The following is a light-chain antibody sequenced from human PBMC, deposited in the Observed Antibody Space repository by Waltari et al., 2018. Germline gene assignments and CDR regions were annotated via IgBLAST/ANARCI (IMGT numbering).Light chain of an antibody. CDR2: DVR. CDR3: ASYTSSTTGV. J-gene: IGLJ2*01. Sequence: SALTQPASVSGSPGQSITISCTGTSSGIGGYNFVSWYQQHPGKAPQLILYDVRNLPAGVANRFSDSKAGNTASLTISGLQAEDESDYYCASYTSSTTGVFGGGTKLTVL. CDR1: SSGIGGYNF. V-gene: IGLV2-14*03.